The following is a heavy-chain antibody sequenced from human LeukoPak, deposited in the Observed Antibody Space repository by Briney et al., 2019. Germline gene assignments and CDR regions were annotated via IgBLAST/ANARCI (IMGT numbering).Heavy chain of an antibody. CDR1: GGTFSSYA. V-gene: IGHV1-69*04. J-gene: IGHJ5*02. CDR2: IIPILGIA. CDR3: ARVPTIYYGSSVGWFDP. Sequence: SVKVSCKASGGTFSSYAISWVRQAPGQGLEWMGRIIPILGIANYAQKFQGRVTITADKSTSTAYMELSSLRAEDTAVYYCARVPTIYYGSSVGWFDPWGQGTLVTVSS. D-gene: IGHD3-10*01.